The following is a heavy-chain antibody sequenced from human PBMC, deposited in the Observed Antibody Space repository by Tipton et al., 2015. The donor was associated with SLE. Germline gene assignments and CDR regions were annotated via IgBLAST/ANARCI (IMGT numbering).Heavy chain of an antibody. CDR2: VYSSGST. D-gene: IGHD3-22*01. CDR1: GGSISGYY. Sequence: LRLSCTVSGGSISGYYWSWIRQPAGKGLEWIGRVYSSGSTIYNPSLKSRVTMSADTSKNQFSLSLSSVSAADTAVYYCARQAYYSSGYADYWGQGTLVTVSS. CDR3: ARQAYYSSGYADY. J-gene: IGHJ4*02. V-gene: IGHV4-4*07.